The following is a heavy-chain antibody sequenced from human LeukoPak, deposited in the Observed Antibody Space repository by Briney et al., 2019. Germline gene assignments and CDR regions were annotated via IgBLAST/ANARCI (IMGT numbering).Heavy chain of an antibody. CDR1: GGSISSYY. CDR2: IYYSGST. J-gene: IGHJ4*02. V-gene: IGHV4-59*01. Sequence: SETLSLTCTVSGGSISSYYWSWIRQPPGKGLEWIGYIYYSGSTNYNPSLKSRVTISVDTSKNQFSLKLSSVTAADTAVYYCARAWAYSYGSWYFDYWGQGTLVTVSS. CDR3: ARAWAYSYGSWYFDY. D-gene: IGHD5-18*01.